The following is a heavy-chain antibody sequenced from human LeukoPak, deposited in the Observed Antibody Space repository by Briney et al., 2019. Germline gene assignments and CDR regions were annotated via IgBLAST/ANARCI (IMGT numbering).Heavy chain of an antibody. CDR2: ISGSGDYT. CDR1: GFTFSNYA. Sequence: GGSLRLSCAASGFTFSNYAMSWVRQAPGKGLEWVSGISGSGDYTYYADSLKGRFTISRDNSKNTLYLQMNSLRAEDTAVYYCARVPYSAYANYSYYMDVWGKGTTVTVSS. D-gene: IGHD5-12*01. V-gene: IGHV3-23*01. CDR3: ARVPYSAYANYSYYMDV. J-gene: IGHJ6*03.